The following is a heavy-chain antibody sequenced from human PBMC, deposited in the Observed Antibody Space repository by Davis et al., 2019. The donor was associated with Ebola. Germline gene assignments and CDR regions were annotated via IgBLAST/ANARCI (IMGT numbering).Heavy chain of an antibody. CDR1: GFTFGDYY. CDR3: AKDRRGQDNYYYESDY. CDR2: IRGSGSST. D-gene: IGHD1-26*01. J-gene: IGHJ4*02. V-gene: IGHV3-23*01. Sequence: GGSLRLSCAASGFTFGDYYMSWIRQAPGQGLEWVSSIRGSGSSTFYADSVKGRFTISRDNSKNTLYLQMSSLRVDDTAIYYCAKDRRGQDNYYYESDYWGQGTLVTVSS.